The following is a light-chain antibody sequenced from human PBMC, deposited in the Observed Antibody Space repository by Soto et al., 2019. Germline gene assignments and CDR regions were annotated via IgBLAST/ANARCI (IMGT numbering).Light chain of an antibody. J-gene: IGLJ1*01. Sequence: QSVLTQPASVSGSPGQSITISCTGTSSDVGGYNYVSWYQQHPGKAPKLMMYEVSNRPSGVSNRDSGSKSGNTASLTISGLQAEDEADYYWSSYTNSTPYVFGAGTKVTVL. CDR3: SSYTNSTPYV. CDR1: SSDVGGYNY. CDR2: EVS. V-gene: IGLV2-14*01.